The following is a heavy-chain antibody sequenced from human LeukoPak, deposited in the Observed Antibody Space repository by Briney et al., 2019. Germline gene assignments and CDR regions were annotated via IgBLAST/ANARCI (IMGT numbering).Heavy chain of an antibody. D-gene: IGHD3-16*02. V-gene: IGHV3-23*01. CDR2: ISGSGGST. CDR1: GFTFSSCA. CDR3: AKRGHYDYVWGSYRPFDY. Sequence: GASLRLSCAASGFTFSSCAMSWVRQAPGKGLERVSAISGSGGSTYYADSVKGRFTISRDNSKNTLYLQMNSLRAEDTAVYYCAKRGHYDYVWGSYRPFDYWGQGTLVTVSS. J-gene: IGHJ4*02.